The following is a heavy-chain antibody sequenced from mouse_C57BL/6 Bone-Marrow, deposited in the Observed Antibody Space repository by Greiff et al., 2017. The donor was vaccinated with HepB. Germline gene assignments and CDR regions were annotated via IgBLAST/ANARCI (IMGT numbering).Heavy chain of an antibody. CDR3: AGHEESHSSGYGGGFAY. J-gene: IGHJ3*01. V-gene: IGHV1-62-2*01. Sequence: VQLQQSGAELVKPGASVKLSCKASGYTFTEYTIHWVKQRSGQGLEWIGWFYPGSGSIKYNEKFKDKATLTADKSSSTVYMELSRLTSEDSAVYFCAGHEESHSSGYGGGFAYWGQGTLVTVSA. D-gene: IGHD3-1*01. CDR2: FYPGSGSI. CDR1: GYTFTEYT.